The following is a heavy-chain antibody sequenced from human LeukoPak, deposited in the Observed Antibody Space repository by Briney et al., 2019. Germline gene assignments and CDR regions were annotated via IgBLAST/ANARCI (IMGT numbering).Heavy chain of an antibody. V-gene: IGHV3-23*01. Sequence: GGSLRLSWAASGFTFSNYAMSWVSQAPGKGLEWVSTLRGTGGSTYYADSVKGRFTISRDNSKNTLYLQMYSLRAEDTAVYYCANEIRPNDYWGQGTLVTVSS. CDR1: GFTFSNYA. D-gene: IGHD4-17*01. CDR2: LRGTGGST. J-gene: IGHJ4*02. CDR3: ANEIRPNDY.